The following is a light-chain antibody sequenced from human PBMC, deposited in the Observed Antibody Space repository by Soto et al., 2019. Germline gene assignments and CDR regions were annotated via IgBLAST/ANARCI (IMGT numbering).Light chain of an antibody. J-gene: IGKJ5*01. CDR1: ESVSST. V-gene: IGKV3-15*01. Sequence: IWMAPSPTTLSLSPGEKTTLSCRASESVSSTLAWYQQKPGQAPRLLIYGASTRATGIPARFSGSGSGTEFTLTISSLQPDDFAAYYCQQYNSYSTFGQGTRLEIK. CDR3: QQYNSYST. CDR2: GAS.